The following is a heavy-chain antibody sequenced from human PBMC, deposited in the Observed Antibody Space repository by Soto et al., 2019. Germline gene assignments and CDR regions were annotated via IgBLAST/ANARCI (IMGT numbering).Heavy chain of an antibody. CDR2: ISYDGSNK. CDR1: GFTFSSYA. D-gene: IGHD2-15*01. J-gene: IGHJ6*02. CDR3: AKDVGYCSGGSCYSYGMDV. Sequence: GGSLRLSCAASGFTFSSYAMSWVRQAPGKGLEWVAVISYDGSNKYYADSVKGRFTISRDNSKNTLYLQMNSLRAEDTAVYYCAKDVGYCSGGSCYSYGMDVWGQGTTVTVSS. V-gene: IGHV3-30*18.